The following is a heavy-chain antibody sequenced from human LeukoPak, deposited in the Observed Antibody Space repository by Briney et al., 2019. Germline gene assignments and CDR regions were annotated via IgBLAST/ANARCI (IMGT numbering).Heavy chain of an antibody. CDR3: AKDPRLDIVATITHKYFDY. D-gene: IGHD5-12*01. Sequence: PGGSLRLSCAASGFTFSSYGMHWVRKVPGKGMEWVAFIRYDGNNKYYADSVKGRFTVSRDNSKNTLYLQMNSLRAEDTAVYYCAKDPRLDIVATITHKYFDYWGQGTLVTVSS. V-gene: IGHV3-30*02. CDR2: IRYDGNNK. J-gene: IGHJ4*02. CDR1: GFTFSSYG.